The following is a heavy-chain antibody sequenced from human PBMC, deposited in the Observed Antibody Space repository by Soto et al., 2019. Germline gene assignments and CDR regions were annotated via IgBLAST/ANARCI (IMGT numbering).Heavy chain of an antibody. CDR3: TTDRGIYCTNGVCSFDY. V-gene: IGHV3-15*01. J-gene: IGHJ4*02. CDR2: IKSKTDGGTT. Sequence: GGSLRLSCAASGFTFSNAWMSWVRQAPGKGLEWVGRIKSKTDGGTTDYAAPVKGRFTISRDDSKNTLYLQMNSLKTEDTAVYYCTTDRGIYCTNGVCSFDYWGQGTLVTVSS. CDR1: GFTFSNAW. D-gene: IGHD2-8*01.